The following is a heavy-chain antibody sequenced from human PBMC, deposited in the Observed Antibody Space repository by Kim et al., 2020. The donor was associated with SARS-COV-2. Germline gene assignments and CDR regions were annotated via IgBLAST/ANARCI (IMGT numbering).Heavy chain of an antibody. Sequence: GRFTIPRDNSKNTLYLKMNSRRAEDTAVYYCAKDYSSYSYDPKWILFFDYWGQGTLVTVSS. D-gene: IGHD5-18*01. CDR3: AKDYSSYSYDPKWILFFDY. V-gene: IGHV3-23*01. J-gene: IGHJ4*02.